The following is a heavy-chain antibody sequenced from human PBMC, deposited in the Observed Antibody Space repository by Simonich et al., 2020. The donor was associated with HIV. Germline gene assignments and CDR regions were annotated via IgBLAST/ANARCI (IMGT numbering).Heavy chain of an antibody. J-gene: IGHJ4*02. CDR2: ITYDGSNK. CDR1: GFTFSSYD. V-gene: IGHV3-30*07. Sequence: QVQLVESGGGVVQPGRSLRLSCAASGFTFSSYDMHWVRQAPGKGQEWMAVITYDGSNKYYADSVKGRFTISRDNSKNTLDLQMNSRRAEDTAVYYCASGGSISSVWADDYWGQGTLVTVSS. CDR3: ASGGSISSVWADDY. D-gene: IGHD3-16*01.